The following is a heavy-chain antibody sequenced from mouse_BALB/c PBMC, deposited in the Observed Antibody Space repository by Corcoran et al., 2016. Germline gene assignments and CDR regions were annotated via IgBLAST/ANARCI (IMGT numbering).Heavy chain of an antibody. V-gene: IGHV1S136*01. J-gene: IGHJ2*01. CDR1: GYTFTSYV. D-gene: IGHD2-3*01. Sequence: EVQLQQSGPELVKPGASVKMSCKASGYTFTSYVMHWVKQKPGQGLEWIGYINPYNDGTKYNEKFKGKATLTSDKSSSTAYMELSSLTSEDSAVYYCARKGDGYSYYFDYWGQGTTLTVSS. CDR3: ARKGDGYSYYFDY. CDR2: INPYNDGT.